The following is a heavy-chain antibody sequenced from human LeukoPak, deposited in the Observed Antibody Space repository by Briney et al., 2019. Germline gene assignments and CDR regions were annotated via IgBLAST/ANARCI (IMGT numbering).Heavy chain of an antibody. J-gene: IGHJ3*02. Sequence: GGSLRLSCAASGFTFSSYAMSWVRQAPGEGLEWVSAISGSGDSTYYADSVKGRFTISRDNSKNTLYLQMNSLRAEDTAVYSCAWRSSWYGAFDTWGQGTMVTVSS. CDR3: AWRSSWYGAFDT. V-gene: IGHV3-23*01. CDR1: GFTFSSYA. D-gene: IGHD6-13*01. CDR2: ISGSGDST.